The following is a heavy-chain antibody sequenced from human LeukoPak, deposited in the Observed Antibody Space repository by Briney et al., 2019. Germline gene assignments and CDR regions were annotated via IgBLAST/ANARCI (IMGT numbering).Heavy chain of an antibody. V-gene: IGHV3-30*02. CDR1: GFTFSSYG. CDR2: IRYDGSNK. CDR3: ARDGWFVGGGYYFDY. Sequence: PGGSLRLSCAASGFTFSSYGMHWVRQAPGKGLEWVAFIRYDGSNKYYADSVKGRFTISRDNSKNTLYLQMNSLRAEDTAVYYCARDGWFVGGGYYFDYWGQGTLVTVSS. J-gene: IGHJ4*02. D-gene: IGHD6-19*01.